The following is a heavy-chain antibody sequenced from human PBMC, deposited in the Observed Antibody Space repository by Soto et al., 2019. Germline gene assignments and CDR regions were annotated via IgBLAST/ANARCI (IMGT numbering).Heavy chain of an antibody. J-gene: IGHJ6*02. D-gene: IGHD5-12*01. CDR3: ARDLGYDYGVYYGMDV. CDR1: GGTFSSYA. CDR2: IIPIFGTA. V-gene: IGHV1-69*13. Sequence: GASVKVSCKASGGTFSSYAISWVRQAPGQGLEWMGGIIPIFGTANYSQKFHGRVTITADESTSTAYMELSSLRSEDTAVYYCARDLGYDYGVYYGMDVWGQGTTVTVSS.